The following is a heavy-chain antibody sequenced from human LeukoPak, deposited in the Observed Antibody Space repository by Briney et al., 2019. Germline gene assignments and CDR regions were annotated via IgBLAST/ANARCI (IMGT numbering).Heavy chain of an antibody. Sequence: GGSLRLSCAASGFTFSSYSISWVRQAPGKGREWVAAISGIGVSTYSADSVQGRFTISRDNSKTTLYLQMNSLRAEDTAVYYCARGSYGYEYWGQGTLVTVS. CDR1: GFTFSSYS. D-gene: IGHD5-18*01. CDR2: ISGIGVST. V-gene: IGHV3-23*01. J-gene: IGHJ4*02. CDR3: ARGSYGYEY.